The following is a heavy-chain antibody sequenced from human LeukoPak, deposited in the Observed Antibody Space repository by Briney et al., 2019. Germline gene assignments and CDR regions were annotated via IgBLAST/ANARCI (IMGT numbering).Heavy chain of an antibody. CDR3: ARDRGIAAAMDY. CDR1: GFTVCSNY. V-gene: IGHV3-53*01. J-gene: IGHJ4*02. Sequence: GGSLRLSCAASGFTVCSNYMSWVRQAPGKGLEWVSVIYGGGSTYYADSVKGRFTISRDSSKNTLYLQMNSLRAEDTAVYYCARDRGIAAAMDYWGQGTLVTVSS. D-gene: IGHD6-13*01. CDR2: IYGGGST.